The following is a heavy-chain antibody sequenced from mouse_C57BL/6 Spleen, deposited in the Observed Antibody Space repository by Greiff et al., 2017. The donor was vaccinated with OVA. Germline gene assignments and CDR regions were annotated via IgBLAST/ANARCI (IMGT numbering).Heavy chain of an antibody. V-gene: IGHV14-4*01. CDR1: GFNIKDDY. J-gene: IGHJ3*01. Sequence: VQLQQSGAELVRPGASVKLSCTASGFNIKDDYMHWVKQRPEQGLEWIGWIDPENGDTEYASKFQGKATITADTSSNTAYLQLSSLTSEDTAVYYCTDDGYLALFAYWGQGTLVTVSA. CDR3: TDDGYLALFAY. CDR2: IDPENGDT. D-gene: IGHD2-3*01.